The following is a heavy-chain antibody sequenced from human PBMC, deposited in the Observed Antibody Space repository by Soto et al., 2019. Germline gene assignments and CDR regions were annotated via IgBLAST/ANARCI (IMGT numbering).Heavy chain of an antibody. CDR1: GESFSGYY. CDR2: INHSGST. J-gene: IGHJ6*02. D-gene: IGHD3-10*01. Sequence: SETLSLTCAVYGESFSGYYRTWIRQPPGKGLEWIGEINHSGSTNYNPSLKSRVTISVDTSKNQFSLRLASVTAADTAVYYCARRRGVRGNIITPYYSYGLDVRGQGTSVTVS. CDR3: ARRRGVRGNIITPYYSYGLDV. V-gene: IGHV4-34*01.